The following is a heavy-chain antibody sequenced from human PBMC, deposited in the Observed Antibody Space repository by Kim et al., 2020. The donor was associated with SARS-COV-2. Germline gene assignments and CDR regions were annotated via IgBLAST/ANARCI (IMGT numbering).Heavy chain of an antibody. J-gene: IGHJ5*02. D-gene: IGHD6-13*01. CDR1: GYSFTSYW. Sequence: GESLKISCKGSGYSFTSYWISWVRQMPGKGLEWMGRIDPSDSYTNYSPSFQGHVTISADKSISTAYLQWSSLKASDTAMYYCARQQGRGIAILDWFDPWGQGTLVTVSS. CDR3: ARQQGRGIAILDWFDP. CDR2: IDPSDSYT. V-gene: IGHV5-10-1*01.